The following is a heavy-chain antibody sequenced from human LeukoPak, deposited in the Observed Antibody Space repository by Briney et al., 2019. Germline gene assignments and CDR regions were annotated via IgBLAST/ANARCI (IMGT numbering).Heavy chain of an antibody. CDR1: GFTFSSYG. J-gene: IGHJ4*02. CDR2: IRYDGSNK. Sequence: PGGSLRLSCAASGFTFSSYGMHWVRQAPGKGLEWVAFIRYDGSNKYYADSVKGRFTISRDNSKNTLYLQMNSLRAEDTAVYYCARAYTCSTTSCYVPFDYWGQGTLVTVSS. V-gene: IGHV3-30*02. D-gene: IGHD2-2*01. CDR3: ARAYTCSTTSCYVPFDY.